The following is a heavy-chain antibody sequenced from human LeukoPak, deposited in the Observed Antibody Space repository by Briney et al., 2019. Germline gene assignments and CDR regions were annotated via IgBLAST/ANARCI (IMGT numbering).Heavy chain of an antibody. D-gene: IGHD3-22*01. CDR1: GGSFSGYY. CDR2: INHSGST. Sequence: SETLSLTCAVYGGSFSGYYWSWIRQPPGKGLEWIGEINHSGSTNYNPSLKSRVTISVDTSKNQFSLKLSSVTAADTAVYYCARSPSGYRFDSWGQGTLVTVSS. CDR3: ARSPSGYRFDS. V-gene: IGHV4-34*01. J-gene: IGHJ4*02.